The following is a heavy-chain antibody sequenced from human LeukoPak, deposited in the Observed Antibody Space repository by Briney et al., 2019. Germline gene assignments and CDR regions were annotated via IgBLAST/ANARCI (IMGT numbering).Heavy chain of an antibody. V-gene: IGHV3-30*04. CDR1: GFTFSSYA. Sequence: GGSLRLSCAASGFTFSSYAMHWVRQAPGKGLEWVAVISYDGSNKYYADSVKGRFTISRDNSKNRLYLQMNSLRAEDTAVYYCARAEGYGGELDSWGQGTLVTVSS. D-gene: IGHD4-23*01. CDR2: ISYDGSNK. CDR3: ARAEGYGGELDS. J-gene: IGHJ4*02.